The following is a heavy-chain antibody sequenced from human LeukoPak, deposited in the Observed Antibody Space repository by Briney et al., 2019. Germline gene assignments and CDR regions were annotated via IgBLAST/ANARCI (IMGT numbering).Heavy chain of an antibody. CDR2: LYISGST. D-gene: IGHD3-10*01. V-gene: IGHV4-4*07. J-gene: IGHJ4*02. CDR3: TRDLSGSLYFDY. Sequence: SETLSLTCTVSGASISSYYYNWIRQTAGGGLEWIGRLYISGSTDYNPSLKSRVTISVDTSNNQFSLKLNSVTAADTAVYFCTRDLSGSLYFDYWGQGVLVTVSS. CDR1: GASISSYY.